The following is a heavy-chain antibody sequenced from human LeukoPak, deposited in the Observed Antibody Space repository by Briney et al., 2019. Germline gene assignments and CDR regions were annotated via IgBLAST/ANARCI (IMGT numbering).Heavy chain of an antibody. Sequence: GGSLRLSCAAFGFTFSGFSMSWVRQSPTKGLEWVANIKQDGSERYYVDSVKGRFTISRDNAKNSLSLQMNNLRVEDTAVYYCARAGSHWHYVYWGQGTVVTVSS. CDR2: IKQDGSER. CDR1: GFTFSGFS. CDR3: ARAGSHWHYVY. D-gene: IGHD3-10*01. V-gene: IGHV3-7*01. J-gene: IGHJ4*02.